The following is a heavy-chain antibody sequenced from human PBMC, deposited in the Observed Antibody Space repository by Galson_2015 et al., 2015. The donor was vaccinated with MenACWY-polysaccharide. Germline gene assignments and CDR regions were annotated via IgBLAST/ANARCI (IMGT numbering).Heavy chain of an antibody. V-gene: IGHV3-23*01. Sequence: SLRLSCAASGFTFASYAMSWVRQAPGRGLEWVSGISGSGGSTYYVDSVKGRFTISRDPSKNTLYLQMNSLRAEDTAVYYCAKAKYSSSWFGPNLDSWGQGTLVTVTS. CDR1: GFTFASYA. J-gene: IGHJ4*02. CDR3: AKAKYSSSWFGPNLDS. D-gene: IGHD6-13*01. CDR2: ISGSGGST.